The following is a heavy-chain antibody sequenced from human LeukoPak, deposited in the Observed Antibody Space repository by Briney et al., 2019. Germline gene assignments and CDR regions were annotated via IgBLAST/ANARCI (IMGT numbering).Heavy chain of an antibody. Sequence: PGGSLRLSCGASGFTFGSYWMSWVRQAPGKGLEWVASIKQDGYEKYYVDSVKGRFIISRDNAKNSLYVRMNSLRAEDTAIYYCARDGYCTGGSCCADYWGPGTLVTVSS. CDR2: IKQDGYEK. D-gene: IGHD2-15*01. CDR1: GFTFGSYW. J-gene: IGHJ4*02. CDR3: ARDGYCTGGSCCADY. V-gene: IGHV3-7*03.